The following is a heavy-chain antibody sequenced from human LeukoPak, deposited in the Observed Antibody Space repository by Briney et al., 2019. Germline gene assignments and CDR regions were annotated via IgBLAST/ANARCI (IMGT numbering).Heavy chain of an antibody. CDR1: GYSISSGYY. CDR3: ARDDTYFYDSSGHGFDF. CDR2: IYYIGST. D-gene: IGHD3-22*01. Sequence: SETLSLTCTVSGYSISSGYYWGWIRQPPGKGLEWIGSIYYIGSTHYNPSLKRRLTISVDTSKNQFSLRLTSVTAADTALYFCARDDTYFYDSSGHGFDFWGHGTLVTVSS. J-gene: IGHJ4*01. V-gene: IGHV4-38-2*02.